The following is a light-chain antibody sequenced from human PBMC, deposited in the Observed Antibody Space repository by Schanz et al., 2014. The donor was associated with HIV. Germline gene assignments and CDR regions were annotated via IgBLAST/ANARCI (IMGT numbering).Light chain of an antibody. J-gene: IGKJ4*01. Sequence: ELVLTQSPGILSLSPGERATLSCRASQTISSAYLAWYQQIPGQAPRLLIYATSSRATGVPDRFSGSGSGTDFTLTISKLEPEDFAVYYCQRYFVSPLTFGGGTKVEIK. CDR1: QTISSAY. CDR3: QRYFVSPLT. CDR2: ATS. V-gene: IGKV3-20*01.